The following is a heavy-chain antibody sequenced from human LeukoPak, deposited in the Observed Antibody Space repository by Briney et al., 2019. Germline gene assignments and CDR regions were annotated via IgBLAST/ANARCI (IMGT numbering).Heavy chain of an antibody. Sequence: SGGSLRLSCAASGFTFGIYTMNWVRQTPGKGLEWLSGIFGNGEGIFYADSVKGRFTISRDNAKNSLYLQMNSLRAEDTALYYCARDRDYSSYYMDVWGKGTTVTVSS. CDR2: IFGNGEGI. J-gene: IGHJ6*03. CDR1: GFTFGIYT. D-gene: IGHD4-11*01. CDR3: ARDRDYSSYYMDV. V-gene: IGHV3-20*04.